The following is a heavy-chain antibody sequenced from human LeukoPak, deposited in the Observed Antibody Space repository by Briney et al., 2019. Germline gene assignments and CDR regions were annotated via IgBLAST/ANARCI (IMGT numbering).Heavy chain of an antibody. J-gene: IGHJ4*02. CDR3: ARVIYAYGFNDY. CDR1: GYTFTGYY. Sequence: ASVKVTCKASGYTFTGYYMHWVRQAPGQGLEWMGWINPNSGGTNYAQKFQGRVTMTRDTSISTAYMELSRLRSDDTAVYYCARVIYAYGFNDYWGQGTLVTVSS. D-gene: IGHD3-10*01. V-gene: IGHV1-2*02. CDR2: INPNSGGT.